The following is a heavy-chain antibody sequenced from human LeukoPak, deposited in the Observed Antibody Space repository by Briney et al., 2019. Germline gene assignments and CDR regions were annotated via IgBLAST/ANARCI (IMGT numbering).Heavy chain of an antibody. CDR3: AKVGSDLYYFDY. CDR2: ISWNSGSI. V-gene: IGHV3-9*01. J-gene: IGHJ4*03. Sequence: GGSLRLSCAASGFTFDDYAMHWVRQAPGKGLEWVSGISWNSGSIGYADSVKGRFTISRDNAKNSLYLQMNSLRAEDTALYYCAKVGSDLYYFDYWGQGTTVTVSS. CDR1: GFTFDDYA. D-gene: IGHD5-12*01.